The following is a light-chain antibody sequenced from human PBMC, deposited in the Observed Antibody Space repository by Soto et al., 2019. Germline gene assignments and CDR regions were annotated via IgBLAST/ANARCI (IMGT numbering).Light chain of an antibody. V-gene: IGLV2-11*01. CDR2: DVN. J-gene: IGLJ2*01. CDR3: CSYAGSYTLV. CDR1: SSDVGGYHY. Sequence: QSALTQPRSVSGSPGQSVTLSCTGTSSDVGGYHYVSWYQHHPGKAPKIIIYDVNKRPSGVPDRFSGSKSGNTASLTISGLQTEDEADYDCCSYAGSYTLVFGGGTKVTVL.